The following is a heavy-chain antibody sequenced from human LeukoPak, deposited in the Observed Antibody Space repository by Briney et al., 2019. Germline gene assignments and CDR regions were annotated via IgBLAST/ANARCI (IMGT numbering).Heavy chain of an antibody. Sequence: SETLSLTCTVSGGSISSSSYYWGWIRQPPGKGLEWIGSIYYSGSTYYNPSLKSRVTISVDTSKSQFSLKLSSVTAADTAVYYCARHKDIVVVPAAIWWFDYWGQGTLVTVSS. V-gene: IGHV4-39*01. CDR1: GGSISSSSYY. D-gene: IGHD2-2*01. CDR3: ARHKDIVVVPAAIWWFDY. CDR2: IYYSGST. J-gene: IGHJ4*02.